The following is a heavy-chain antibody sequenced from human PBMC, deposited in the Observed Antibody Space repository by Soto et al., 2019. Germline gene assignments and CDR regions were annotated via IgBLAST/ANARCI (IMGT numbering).Heavy chain of an antibody. J-gene: IGHJ6*02. V-gene: IGHV5-10-1*01. D-gene: IGHD3-10*01. CDR2: IDPGDSNT. CDR1: GDSFTNYW. Sequence: PGESLKISCNGSGDSFTNYWISWGRQMPWKGLEWMGRIDPGDSNTNYSPSFQGHVTISADKSISTAYLQWSSLRASDTAIYYCAKRKDASGSAYFFNGMDVWPPGTTFTVS. CDR3: AKRKDASGSAYFFNGMDV.